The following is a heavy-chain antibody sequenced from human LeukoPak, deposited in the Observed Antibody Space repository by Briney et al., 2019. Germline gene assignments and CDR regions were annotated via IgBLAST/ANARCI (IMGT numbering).Heavy chain of an antibody. D-gene: IGHD3-3*01. CDR3: ARRHTDFWSGPTLYYYYGMDV. J-gene: IGHJ6*02. CDR1: GDSVSNGNYY. V-gene: IGHV4-61*03. CDR2: IYYTGKT. Sequence: SETLSLTCTVSGDSVSNGNYYWSWLRQPPGKALEWIGYIYYTGKTYYNPSLEGRVTILVDTSRNHFSVKLSSVTAADTAVYYCARRHTDFWSGPTLYYYYGMDVWGQGTTVTVSS.